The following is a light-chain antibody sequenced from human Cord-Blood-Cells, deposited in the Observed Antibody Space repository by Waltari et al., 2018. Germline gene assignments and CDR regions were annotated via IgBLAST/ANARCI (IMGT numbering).Light chain of an antibody. CDR2: AAS. CDR1: QGISSY. Sequence: IQLTQSPSFLSASVGDRFTITCRASQGISSYLAWYQQKPGKAPKLLIYAASTLQSGVPSRFSGSGSGTEFTLTISSLQPEDFATYYCQQLNSYPRTFGQGTRLEIK. CDR3: QQLNSYPRT. J-gene: IGKJ5*01. V-gene: IGKV1-9*01.